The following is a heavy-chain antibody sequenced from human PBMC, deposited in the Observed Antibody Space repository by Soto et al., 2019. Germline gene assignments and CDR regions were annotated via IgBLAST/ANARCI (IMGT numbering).Heavy chain of an antibody. V-gene: IGHV4-59*01. CDR1: GGSISDFY. D-gene: IGHD3-3*01. CDR2: LYYTGST. J-gene: IGHJ6*02. CDR3: ARGGGYDFRSSQAPPIDV. Sequence: SVTLSLTCYVSGGSISDFYWSWIRQSPGKRLEWIGYLYYTGSTNYNPALKSRVTISLDTSKNQFSLKVRSVTAADTAVYYCARGGGYDFRSSQAPPIDVWGQGTTVT.